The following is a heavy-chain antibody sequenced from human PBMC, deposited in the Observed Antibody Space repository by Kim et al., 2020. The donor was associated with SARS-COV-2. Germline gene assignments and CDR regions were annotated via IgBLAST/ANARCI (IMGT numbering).Heavy chain of an antibody. CDR2: MHYSGDT. J-gene: IGHJ4*02. Sequence: SETLSLTCTVSGGSISSSSYYWGWIRQPPGKGLEWIGNMHYSGDTYYNPPLKSRVTMSVDTSKNQFSLKLSSVTAADTAMYYCARPLRYGGWYFDNWGQGTLVTVSS. CDR3: ARPLRYGGWYFDN. D-gene: IGHD6-19*01. CDR1: GGSISSSSYY. V-gene: IGHV4-39*01.